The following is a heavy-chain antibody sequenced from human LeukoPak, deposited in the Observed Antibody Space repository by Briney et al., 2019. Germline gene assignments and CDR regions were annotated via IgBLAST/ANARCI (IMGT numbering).Heavy chain of an antibody. CDR2: INPNSGGT. CDR3: ARDVRYSNYMGV. J-gene: IGHJ6*03. CDR1: GYSFTDYY. D-gene: IGHD5-12*01. V-gene: IGHV1-2*02. Sequence: GASVKVSCKTSGYSFTDYYMHWVRQAPGQGLEWMGWINPNSGGTNYAQKFQGRVTVTRDTSISTAYMELSRLQSGDTAVYYCARDVRYSNYMGVWGKGTTVTVSS.